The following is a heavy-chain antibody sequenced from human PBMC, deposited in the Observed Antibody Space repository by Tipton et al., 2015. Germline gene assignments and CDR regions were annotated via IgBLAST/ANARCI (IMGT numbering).Heavy chain of an antibody. Sequence: TLSLTCTVSGGSISSFYWSWIRQHPGKGLEWIGYIYYSGNTYYNPSLKSRVTISVDTSKSQFSLKLTSVTAADTAVYYCARVKVATMLYYFDYWGQGTLVTVSS. CDR3: ARVKVATMLYYFDY. V-gene: IGHV4-31*03. CDR1: GGSISSFY. CDR2: IYYSGNT. J-gene: IGHJ4*02. D-gene: IGHD5-12*01.